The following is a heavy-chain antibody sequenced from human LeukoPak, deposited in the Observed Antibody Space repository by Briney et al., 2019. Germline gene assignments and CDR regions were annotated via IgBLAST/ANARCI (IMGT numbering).Heavy chain of an antibody. CDR1: GFTFPAYA. CDR3: AELGITMIGGV. V-gene: IGHV3-23*01. CDR2: MSTSGGST. D-gene: IGHD3-10*02. J-gene: IGHJ6*04. Sequence: GGSLRLSCAASGFTFPAYAMSWVRQTPGKGLEWVAAMSTSGGSTYYADSVKGRFTISRDNSKNTLYLQMDSLGAEDTAVYYCAELGITMIGGVWGKGTTVTISS.